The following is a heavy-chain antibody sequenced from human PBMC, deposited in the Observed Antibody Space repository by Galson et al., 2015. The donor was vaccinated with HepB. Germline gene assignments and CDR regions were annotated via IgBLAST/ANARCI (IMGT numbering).Heavy chain of an antibody. CDR3: ARVGVGATWTIYYMDV. D-gene: IGHD1-26*01. J-gene: IGHJ6*03. CDR2: INTNTGNP. CDR1: GYTFTSYA. Sequence: SVKVSCKASGYTFTSYAMNWVRQAPGQGLEWMGWINTNTGNPTYAQGFTGRFVFSLDTSVSTAYLQISSLKAEDTAVYYCARVGVGATWTIYYMDVWGKGTTVTVSS. V-gene: IGHV7-4-1*02.